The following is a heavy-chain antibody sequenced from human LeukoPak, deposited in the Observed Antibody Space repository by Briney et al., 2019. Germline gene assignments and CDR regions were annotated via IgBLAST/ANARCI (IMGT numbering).Heavy chain of an antibody. J-gene: IGHJ4*02. CDR3: ARDSKVVVAAATLTY. CDR2: ISYDGSSK. D-gene: IGHD2-15*01. CDR1: GFTFSSYA. V-gene: IGHV3-30-3*01. Sequence: GGSLRLSCAASGFTFSSYAMHWVRQAPGKGLEWVAVISYDGSSKYYADSVKGRFISSRDNSKNTLYLRMNSLRAEDTAVYYCARDSKVVVAAATLTYWGQGTLVTVSS.